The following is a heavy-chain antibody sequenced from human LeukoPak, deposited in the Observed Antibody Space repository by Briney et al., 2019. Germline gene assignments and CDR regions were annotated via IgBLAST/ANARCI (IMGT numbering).Heavy chain of an antibody. CDR2: IIPIFGTA. D-gene: IGHD1-26*01. J-gene: IGHJ4*02. CDR3: ARDAIVGATNYFDY. Sequence: ASVKVSCKASGGTFSSYAISWVRQAPGQGLEWMGGIIPIFGTASYAQKFQGRVTITADESTSTAYMELSSLRSEDTAVYYCARDAIVGATNYFDYWGQGTLVTVSS. CDR1: GGTFSSYA. V-gene: IGHV1-69*13.